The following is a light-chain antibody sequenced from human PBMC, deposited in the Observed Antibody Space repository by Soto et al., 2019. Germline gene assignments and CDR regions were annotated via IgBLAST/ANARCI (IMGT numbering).Light chain of an antibody. CDR2: DDS. Sequence: SYELTQPPSVSVAPGQTATVTCGGHNVGSKSVHWYQQKPGQAPVLVVYDDSDRPSGIPERFSGSNSGNTATLTISRVEAGDEADHYCQVWDTSSDQGVCGTGTKGTVL. J-gene: IGLJ1*01. V-gene: IGLV3-21*02. CDR3: QVWDTSSDQGV. CDR1: NVGSKS.